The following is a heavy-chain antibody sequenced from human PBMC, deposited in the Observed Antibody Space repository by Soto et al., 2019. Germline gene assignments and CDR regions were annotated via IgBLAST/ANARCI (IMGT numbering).Heavy chain of an antibody. V-gene: IGHV4-59*12. D-gene: IGHD6-19*01. CDR1: GSSIIGYY. CDR3: GRGGGGSGLNWFDP. Sequence: KPSETLSLTCTFSGSSIIGYYWTWIRQSPARGLEWIGYIHYSGGANYNPSLNSRLTMSVDRPKSTFSMKLASVTAADTAVSCCGRGGGGSGLNWFDPWGQGTLVTVSS. CDR2: IHYSGGA. J-gene: IGHJ5*02.